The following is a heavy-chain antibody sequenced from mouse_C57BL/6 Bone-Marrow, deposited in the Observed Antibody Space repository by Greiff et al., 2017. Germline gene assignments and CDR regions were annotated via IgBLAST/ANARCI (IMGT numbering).Heavy chain of an antibody. CDR1: GYTFTSYW. V-gene: IGHV1-55*01. CDR2: IYPGSGST. Sequence: VQLQQSGAELVKPGASVKMSCKASGYTFTSYWITWVKQRPGQGLEWIGDIYPGSGSTNYNEKFKGKATLTVDTSSSTAYMQLSSLTSEDSAVYYCARGLVYYYAMDYWGQGTSVTVSS. D-gene: IGHD1-1*02. CDR3: ARGLVYYYAMDY. J-gene: IGHJ4*01.